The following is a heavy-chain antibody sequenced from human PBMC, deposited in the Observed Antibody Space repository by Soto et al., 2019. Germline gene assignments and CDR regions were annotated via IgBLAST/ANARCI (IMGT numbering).Heavy chain of an antibody. CDR3: ARFDAGAYSSSWSGYYYYXMDV. D-gene: IGHD6-13*01. V-gene: IGHV1-69*06. CDR2: IIPIFGTA. Sequence: AVKVSCKASGGTFSSYAISWVRQAPGQGXEWMGGIIPIFGTANYAQKFQGRVTITADKSTSTAYMELSSLRSEDTAVYYCARFDAGAYSSSWSGYYYYXMDVWGQGTTVTVSS. J-gene: IGHJ6*02. CDR1: GGTFSSYA.